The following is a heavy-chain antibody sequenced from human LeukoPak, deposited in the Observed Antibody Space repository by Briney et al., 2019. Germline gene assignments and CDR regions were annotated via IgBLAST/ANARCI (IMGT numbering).Heavy chain of an antibody. D-gene: IGHD3-22*01. CDR2: INSDGSST. CDR3: ARPHKRWYDSSGYYPYY. CDR1: GFTFSSYW. Sequence: GGSLRLSCAASGFTFSSYWMHWVPQAPGKGLVWVSRINSDGSSTSYADSVKGRFTISRDNAKNTLYLQMNSLRAEDTAVYYCARPHKRWYDSSGYYPYYWGQGTLVTVSS. J-gene: IGHJ4*02. V-gene: IGHV3-74*01.